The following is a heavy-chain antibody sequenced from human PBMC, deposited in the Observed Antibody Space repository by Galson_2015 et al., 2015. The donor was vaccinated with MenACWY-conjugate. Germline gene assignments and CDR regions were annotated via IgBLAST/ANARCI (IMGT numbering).Heavy chain of an antibody. Sequence: SETLSLTCAVSGGSISSSNWWSWVRQPPGKGLEWIGEIYHSGSTNYNPSLKSRVTISVDKSKNQFSLKLSSVTAADTAVYYCATSIVVVPAARGLGYYYYYGMDVWGQGTTVTVSS. CDR3: ATSIVVVPAARGLGYYYYYGMDV. J-gene: IGHJ6*02. V-gene: IGHV4-4*02. CDR1: GGSISSSNW. CDR2: IYHSGST. D-gene: IGHD2-2*01.